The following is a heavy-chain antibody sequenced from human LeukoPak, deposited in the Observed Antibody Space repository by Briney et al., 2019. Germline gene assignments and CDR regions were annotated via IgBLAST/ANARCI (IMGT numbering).Heavy chain of an antibody. D-gene: IGHD4-17*01. CDR2: IYYSGST. CDR3: ARDDYGDYVRAFDI. J-gene: IGHJ3*02. CDR1: GGSISSYY. Sequence: SETLSLTCTVSGGSISSYYWSWIRQPPGKGLEWIGYIYYSGSTNYNPSLKSRVTISVDTSKNQFSLKLSSATAADTAVYYCARDDYGDYVRAFDIWGQGTMVTVSS. V-gene: IGHV4-59*01.